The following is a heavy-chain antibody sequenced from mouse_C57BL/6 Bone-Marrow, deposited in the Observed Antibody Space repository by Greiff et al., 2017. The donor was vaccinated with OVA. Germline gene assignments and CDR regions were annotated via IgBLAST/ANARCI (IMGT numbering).Heavy chain of an antibody. J-gene: IGHJ2*01. V-gene: IGHV3-6*01. Sequence: ESGPGLVKPSQSLSLTCSVTGYSITSGYYWNWIRQFPGNKLEWMGYISYDGSNNYNPSLKNRISITRDTSKNQFFLKLNSVTTEDTATYYFASRYYGSSYFDYWGQGTTLTVSS. CDR2: ISYDGSN. CDR3: ASRYYGSSYFDY. CDR1: GYSITSGYY. D-gene: IGHD1-1*01.